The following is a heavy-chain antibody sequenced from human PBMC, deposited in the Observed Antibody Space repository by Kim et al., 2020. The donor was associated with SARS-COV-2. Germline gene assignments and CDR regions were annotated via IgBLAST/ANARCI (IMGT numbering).Heavy chain of an antibody. V-gene: IGHV7-4-1*02. Sequence: ASVKVSCKASGYTFTSYAMNWVRQAPGQGLEWMGWINTNTGKPTYAQGFTGRFVFSLDTSVSTAYLQISSLKAEDTAVYYCASARWDSYDILTGSDAFDIWGQGTMVTVSS. CDR2: INTNTGKP. CDR1: GYTFTSYA. D-gene: IGHD3-9*01. J-gene: IGHJ3*02. CDR3: ASARWDSYDILTGSDAFDI.